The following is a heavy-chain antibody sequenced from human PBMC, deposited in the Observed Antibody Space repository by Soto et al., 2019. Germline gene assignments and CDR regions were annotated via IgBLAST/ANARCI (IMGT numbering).Heavy chain of an antibody. CDR1: GYTFTSYD. D-gene: IGHD1-1*01. J-gene: IGHJ6*02. CDR3: ARERTGTSSMEV. Sequence: QVQLVQSGAEVKKPGASVKVSCKASGYTFTSYDINWVRQATGQGLEWMGWMNPNSGNTGYAQKFQGRVTKTRNTSIRTSYMELSSLTSEDTAVYYCARERTGTSSMEVWGQGTSVTVSS. V-gene: IGHV1-8*01. CDR2: MNPNSGNT.